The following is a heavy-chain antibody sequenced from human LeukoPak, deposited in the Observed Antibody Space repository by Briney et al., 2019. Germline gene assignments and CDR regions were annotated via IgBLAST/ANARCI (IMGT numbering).Heavy chain of an antibody. V-gene: IGHV3-30*03. Sequence: GGPLRLSCAASGFTFSSYGMHWVRQAPGKGLEWVAGISYDGSYKYYANSVKGRFTISRDNSKNTLYLQMDSLRVEDTAVYYCAILGAGFLEWPYWGQGTLVTVS. CDR2: ISYDGSYK. CDR3: AILGAGFLEWPY. D-gene: IGHD3-3*01. CDR1: GFTFSSYG. J-gene: IGHJ4*02.